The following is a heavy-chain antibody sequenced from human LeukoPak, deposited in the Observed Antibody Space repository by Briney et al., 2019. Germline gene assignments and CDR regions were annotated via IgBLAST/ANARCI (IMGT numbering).Heavy chain of an antibody. CDR2: ISNSGSTI. D-gene: IGHD3-10*01. V-gene: IGHV3-48*03. CDR1: GFTFSSYA. Sequence: GGSLRLSCAASGFTFSSYAMSWVRQAPGKGLEWVSYISNSGSTIYYADSVKGRFTISRDNTKNSLYLQMNSLRAEDTAFYYCARNRGLASIDYWGQGTLVTVSS. J-gene: IGHJ4*02. CDR3: ARNRGLASIDY.